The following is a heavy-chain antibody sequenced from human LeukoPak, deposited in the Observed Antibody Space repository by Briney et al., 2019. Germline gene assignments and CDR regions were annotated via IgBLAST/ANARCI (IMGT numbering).Heavy chain of an antibody. CDR3: AKWDYDILTGYYWFGY. D-gene: IGHD3-9*01. CDR2: IKQDGSER. CDR1: GFTFSGHW. Sequence: GGSLRLSCAASGFTFSGHWMSWVRQAPGKGLEWVANIKQDGSERYYVDCVKGRFTISRDNAKNSLYLQMNSLRAEDTAVHYCAKWDYDILTGYYWFGYWGQGTLVTVSS. V-gene: IGHV3-7*02. J-gene: IGHJ4*02.